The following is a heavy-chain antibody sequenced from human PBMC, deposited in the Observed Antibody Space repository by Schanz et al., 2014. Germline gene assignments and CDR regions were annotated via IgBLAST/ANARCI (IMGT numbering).Heavy chain of an antibody. CDR2: LDLEDGEI. J-gene: IGHJ6*02. CDR1: GYTLSKLS. V-gene: IGHV1-24*01. Sequence: QVQLVQSGAEVKKAGASVKVSCKVSGYTLSKLSIHWVRQAPGKGLERMGGLDLEDGEIVYAEQLKGRVTMTEDTSQDTAYMELSRLRSQDTAVYYCARDGMVYDFWSGYYTTSGYYYGMDVWGQGTTVTVSS. CDR3: ARDGMVYDFWSGYYTTSGYYYGMDV. D-gene: IGHD3-3*01.